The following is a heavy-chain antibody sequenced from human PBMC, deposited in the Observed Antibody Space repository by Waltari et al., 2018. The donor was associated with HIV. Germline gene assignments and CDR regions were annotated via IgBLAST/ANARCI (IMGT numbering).Heavy chain of an antibody. Sequence: QVQLVQSGTEVKKPGASVKVSCKASGYIFTSYGITWMRQAPGQRLEGMGWVSAYNATTNYGQKRQSILRWSTDPSTNTSYMALRNLPSHDTAVYYCSRPPCCNSRGYDYSASDFDYWGQGTLVTVSS. V-gene: IGHV1-18*01. CDR2: VSAYNATT. CDR1: GYIFTSYG. CDR3: SRPPCCNSRGYDYSASDFDY. J-gene: IGHJ4*02. D-gene: IGHD3-22*01.